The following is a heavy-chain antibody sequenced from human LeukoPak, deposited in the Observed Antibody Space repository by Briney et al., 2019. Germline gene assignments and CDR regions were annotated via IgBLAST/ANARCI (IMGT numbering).Heavy chain of an antibody. Sequence: KPGESLKISCKGSGYSFASYWIAWVRQMPGKGLEWMGIIYPGDSDTRYSPSFQGQVTISADKSISTAYLQWSSLKASDTAIYYCARQWGDCSSTSCYSAYWGQGTLVTVSS. J-gene: IGHJ4*02. CDR2: IYPGDSDT. CDR3: ARQWGDCSSTSCYSAY. D-gene: IGHD2-2*01. CDR1: GYSFASYW. V-gene: IGHV5-51*01.